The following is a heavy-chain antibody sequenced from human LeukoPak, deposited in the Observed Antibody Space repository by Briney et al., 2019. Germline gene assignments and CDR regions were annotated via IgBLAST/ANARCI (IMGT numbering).Heavy chain of an antibody. CDR1: GGSFSGYY. CDR2: INHSGST. CDR3: ARAPVVSRGRSLFKYYYYMEV. D-gene: IGHD2-21*01. J-gene: IGHJ6*03. Sequence: PGGSLSLSCAVYGGSFSGYYWSWIRQPPGKGLEWIGEINHSGSTNYNPSLQSRVTISVDTSTNKFSLKLSSVTAADTAVYYWARAPVVSRGRSLFKYYYYMEVWGKGTTVTVSS. V-gene: IGHV4-34*01.